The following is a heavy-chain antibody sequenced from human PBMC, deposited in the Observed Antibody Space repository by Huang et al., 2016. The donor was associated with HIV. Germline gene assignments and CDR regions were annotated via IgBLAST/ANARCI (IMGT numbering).Heavy chain of an antibody. Sequence: QVQLQQWGAGLLKPSETLSLTCAVYGGSFSGHYWSWIRQPPGKGLEWIGEIIHREPTNHNPALKSRCIMSVDTSKKQFARKRSSVTAADTAVYYCARPSWTWQDSSDSTSGSGAAFDIWGQGTLVTVSS. CDR1: GGSFSGHY. CDR2: IIHREPT. CDR3: ARPSWTWQDSSDSTSGSGAAFDI. V-gene: IGHV4-34*12. D-gene: IGHD3-22*01. J-gene: IGHJ3*02.